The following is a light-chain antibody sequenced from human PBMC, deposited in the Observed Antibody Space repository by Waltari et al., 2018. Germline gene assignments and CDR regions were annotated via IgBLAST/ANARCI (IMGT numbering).Light chain of an antibody. Sequence: QSALTQPASGAGSPGQSITISCSGTSSDVGGYSHVSWYQQHPGKAPKLMIYEVRNRPSGVSNRFSGSKSGNTASLTISGLQAEDEADYYCSSYTSSSTYVFGTGTKVTVL. CDR3: SSYTSSSTYV. V-gene: IGLV2-14*01. CDR2: EVR. CDR1: SSDVGGYSH. J-gene: IGLJ1*01.